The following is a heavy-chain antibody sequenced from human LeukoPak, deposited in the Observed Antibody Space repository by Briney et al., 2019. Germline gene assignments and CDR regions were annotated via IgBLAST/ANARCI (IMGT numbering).Heavy chain of an antibody. D-gene: IGHD3-22*01. J-gene: IGHJ4*02. V-gene: IGHV3-21*01. Sequence: KSGGSLRLSCAASGFTFSAYSMNWVRQAPGKGLEWVSSISSTSSYIYYADSVKGRFTISRDNAKNSLYLQMNSLRAEDTAVYYCARLSEGYYGSSGNRSYWGQGTLVTVSS. CDR2: ISSTSSYI. CDR1: GFTFSAYS. CDR3: ARLSEGYYGSSGNRSY.